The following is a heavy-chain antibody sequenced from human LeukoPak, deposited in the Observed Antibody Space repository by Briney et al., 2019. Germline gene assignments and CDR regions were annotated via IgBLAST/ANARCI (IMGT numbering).Heavy chain of an antibody. J-gene: IGHJ4*02. Sequence: GGSLRLSCAASGFIFSSYWMSWVRQAPGKGLEWVANIKQDGSEKYYVDSVKGRFTISRDNAKNSLYVQMNSQRAEDTAVYYCALSRTLDYWGQGTLVTVSS. CDR3: ALSRTLDY. CDR2: IKQDGSEK. V-gene: IGHV3-7*01. CDR1: GFIFSSYW.